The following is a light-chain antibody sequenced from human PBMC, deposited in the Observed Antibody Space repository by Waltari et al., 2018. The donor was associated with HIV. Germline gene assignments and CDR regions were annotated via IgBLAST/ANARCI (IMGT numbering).Light chain of an antibody. Sequence: QSALTQPASVSGSPGQSITISCTGTSSDVGGHNYASWYQQHPGKAPKLLIYAVSNRPSGVSDLFSGSKSGNTASMTISGLQAEDEADYYCNSYRSSTTPCVFGTGTKVTVL. J-gene: IGLJ1*01. CDR1: SSDVGGHNY. CDR2: AVS. CDR3: NSYRSSTTPCV. V-gene: IGLV2-14*01.